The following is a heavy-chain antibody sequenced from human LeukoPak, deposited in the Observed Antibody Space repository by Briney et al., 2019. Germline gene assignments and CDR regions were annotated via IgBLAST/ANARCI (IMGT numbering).Heavy chain of an antibody. J-gene: IGHJ4*02. D-gene: IGHD3-3*01. CDR2: ISGSGGST. CDR3: AKDREAAAFWSGYY. V-gene: IGHV3-23*01. Sequence: GGSLRLSCAASGFIFSSYAMSWVRQAPGKGLEWVSAISGSGGSTYYADSVKGRFTISRDNSKNTLYLQMNSLRAEDTAVYYCAKDREAAAFWSGYYWGQGTLVTVSS. CDR1: GFIFSSYA.